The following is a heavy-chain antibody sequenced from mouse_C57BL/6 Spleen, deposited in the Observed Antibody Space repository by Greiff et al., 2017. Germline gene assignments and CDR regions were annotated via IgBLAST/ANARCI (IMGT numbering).Heavy chain of an antibody. CDR1: GYTFTSYW. CDR3: ARGNYGSRYLDY. Sequence: QVQLQQPGAELVKPGASVKLSCKASGYTFTSYWMQWVKQRPGQGLEWIGEIDPSDSYPNYNPKFKGKATLTVDTSSSTAYMPLSSLTSEDSAVYDSARGNYGSRYLDYWGQGTTLTVSS. V-gene: IGHV1-50*01. CDR2: IDPSDSYP. J-gene: IGHJ2*01. D-gene: IGHD1-1*01.